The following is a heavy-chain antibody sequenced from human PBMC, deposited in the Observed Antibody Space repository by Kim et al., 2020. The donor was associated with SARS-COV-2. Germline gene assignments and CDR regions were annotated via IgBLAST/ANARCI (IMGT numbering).Heavy chain of an antibody. CDR3: ARDWFDP. Sequence: DGSSTSYADSVKGRFTISRDNAKNTLYLQMNSLRAEDTAVYYCARDWFDPWGQGTLVTVSS. CDR2: DGSST. V-gene: IGHV3-74*01. J-gene: IGHJ5*02.